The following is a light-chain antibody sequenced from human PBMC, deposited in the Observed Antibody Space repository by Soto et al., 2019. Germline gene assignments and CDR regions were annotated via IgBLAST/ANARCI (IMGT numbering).Light chain of an antibody. V-gene: IGKV3D-15*01. Sequence: EIGMTQSPATLSVSPGETSSLSCRASQSAGNFLAWYQQKPGQAPRLLIYYISTRATGIPARFSGSGSGTEFTLTINSLQSEDSAVYYCQQHNQWPIPFGQGTRLEIK. CDR3: QQHNQWPIP. J-gene: IGKJ5*01. CDR1: QSAGNF. CDR2: YIS.